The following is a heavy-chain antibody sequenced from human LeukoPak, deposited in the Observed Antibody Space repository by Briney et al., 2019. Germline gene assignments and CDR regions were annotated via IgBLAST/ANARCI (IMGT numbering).Heavy chain of an antibody. D-gene: IGHD5-24*01. J-gene: IGHJ4*02. Sequence: GGSLRLSCAASGLTFSNYCIHWVRQAPGKGLLWVSRINEGGSVTDYADSVKGRFTISRDNAKNTLYLEMNSLRAEDTAVYYCSRDLRGRDDYWGQGTLVSVSS. CDR2: INEGGSVT. CDR1: GLTFSNYC. CDR3: SRDLRGRDDY. V-gene: IGHV3-74*01.